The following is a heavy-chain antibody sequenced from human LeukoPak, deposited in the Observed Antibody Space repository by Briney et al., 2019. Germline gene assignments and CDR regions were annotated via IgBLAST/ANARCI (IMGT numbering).Heavy chain of an antibody. Sequence: GGSLTLSCAASGFTFSSYSMNWVRQAPGKGLEWVSAISGSGGSTYYADSVKGRFTISRDNSKNTLYLQMNSLRAEDTAVYYCATYRQVLLPFESWGQGTLVTVSS. D-gene: IGHD2-8*02. CDR3: ATYRQVLLPFES. V-gene: IGHV3-23*01. CDR1: GFTFSSYS. CDR2: ISGSGGST. J-gene: IGHJ4*02.